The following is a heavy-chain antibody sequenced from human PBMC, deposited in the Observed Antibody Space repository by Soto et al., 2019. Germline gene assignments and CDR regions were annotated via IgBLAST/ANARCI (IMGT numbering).Heavy chain of an antibody. CDR2: ISSSSSYI. D-gene: IGHD3-9*01. CDR3: ARDIQDYDILTGYYDYYYYYMDV. Sequence: GGSLRLSCAASGFTFSSYSMNWVRQAPGKGLEWVSSISSSSSYIYYADSVKGRFTISRDNAKNSLYLQMNSLRAEDTAVYYCARDIQDYDILTGYYDYYYYYMDVWGKGTTVTVSS. CDR1: GFTFSSYS. J-gene: IGHJ6*03. V-gene: IGHV3-21*01.